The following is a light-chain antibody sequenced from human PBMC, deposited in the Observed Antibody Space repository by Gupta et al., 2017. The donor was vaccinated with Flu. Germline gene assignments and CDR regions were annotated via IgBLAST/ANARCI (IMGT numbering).Light chain of an antibody. CDR2: SNN. V-gene: IGLV1-44*01. Sequence: QSVLTQPPSASETPGQRITISCSGSSSNIGRNTVNWYQQLPGTAPKLLIYSNNQRSSGVPGRFSGSKSGTSGSLAISGLQSEDEADYYCAAWDDTLISYVFGTGTKVTVL. CDR3: AAWDDTLISYV. J-gene: IGLJ1*01. CDR1: SSNIGRNT.